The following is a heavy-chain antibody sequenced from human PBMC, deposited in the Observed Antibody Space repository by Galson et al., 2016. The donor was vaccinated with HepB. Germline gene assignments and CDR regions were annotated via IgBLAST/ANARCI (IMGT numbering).Heavy chain of an antibody. D-gene: IGHD3-10*01. CDR1: GFTFSNCG. J-gene: IGHJ4*02. V-gene: IGHV3-33*01. CDR3: VRGSSHYDNNGSPAGYFDY. CDR2: IWYDGSNK. Sequence: SLRLSCAASGFTFSNCGMHWVRQAPGKGLEWVAVIWYDGSNKYYIDSVKGRFTISRDNSKSTLYVQMNSLRAEGTAIYHCVRGSSHYDNNGSPAGYFDYWGQGSLVTVS.